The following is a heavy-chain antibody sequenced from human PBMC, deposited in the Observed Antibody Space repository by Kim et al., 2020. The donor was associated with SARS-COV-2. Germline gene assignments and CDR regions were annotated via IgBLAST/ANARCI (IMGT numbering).Heavy chain of an antibody. V-gene: IGHV3-30*18. CDR1: GFTFSSYG. J-gene: IGHJ5*02. Sequence: GGSLRLSCAASGFTFSSYGMHWVRQAPGKGLEWVAVISYDGSNKYYADSVKGRFTISRDNSKNTLYLQMNSLRAEDTAVYYCAKAPPEAQLGWFDPWGQGTLVTVSS. D-gene: IGHD6-13*01. CDR3: AKAPPEAQLGWFDP. CDR2: ISYDGSNK.